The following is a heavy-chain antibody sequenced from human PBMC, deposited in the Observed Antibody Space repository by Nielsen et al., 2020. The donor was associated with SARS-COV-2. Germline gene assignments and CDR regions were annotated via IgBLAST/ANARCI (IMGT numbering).Heavy chain of an antibody. CDR3: ARVVGDYYGSYYFDY. J-gene: IGHJ4*02. CDR1: GGSIHSYY. Sequence: GSLRLSCTVSGGSIHSYYWSWIRQPPGKRLEWIGYIYYSGSTNYNPSLKNRVTISVDMSKNQFSLQLSSVTAADTAVYYCARVVGDYYGSYYFDYWGQGTPVTVSS. D-gene: IGHD3-22*01. V-gene: IGHV4-59*01. CDR2: IYYSGST.